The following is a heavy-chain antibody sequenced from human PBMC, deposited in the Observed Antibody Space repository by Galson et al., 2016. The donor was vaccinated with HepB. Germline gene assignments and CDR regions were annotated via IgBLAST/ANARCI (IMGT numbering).Heavy chain of an antibody. D-gene: IGHD6-13*01. V-gene: IGHV3-23*01. CDR2: ITGSGGST. CDR3: AKGRTLAAAASIWFDP. J-gene: IGHJ5*02. CDR1: GFTFSNYA. Sequence: SLRLSCAASGFTFSNYAMSWVRQPPGKGLEWVSSITGSGGSTYYADSVKGRFTISIDNSKNTLYLQMNSLRAEDTAVYYCAKGRTLAAAASIWFDPWGQGTLVTVSS.